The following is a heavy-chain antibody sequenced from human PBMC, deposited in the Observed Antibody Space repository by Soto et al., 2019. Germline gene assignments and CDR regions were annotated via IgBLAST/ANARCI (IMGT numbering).Heavy chain of an antibody. CDR2: INQSGST. J-gene: IGHJ4*02. Sequence: PSETLSLTCAVYGGSFSGYYWSWIRQPPGKGLEWIGEINQSGSTNYNPSLKSRVTISVDTSKNQFSLKLSSVTAADTGVYYCARTYSSSWPPFDYWGQGTQVPVSS. CDR1: GGSFSGYY. D-gene: IGHD6-13*01. CDR3: ARTYSSSWPPFDY. V-gene: IGHV4-34*01.